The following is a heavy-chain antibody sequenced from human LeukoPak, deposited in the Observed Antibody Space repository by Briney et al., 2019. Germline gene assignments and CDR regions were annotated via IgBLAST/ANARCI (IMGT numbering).Heavy chain of an antibody. V-gene: IGHV3-74*01. CDR3: ARVSSSSWWALDY. Sequence: GGSVRLSCAASGFTFSSYWMHWVRQAPGKGLVWVSRINTDGSSTSYADSVKGRFTISRDNAKNTLYLQMNSLRAEDTAVYYCARVSSSSWWALDYWGQGTLVTVSS. CDR2: INTDGSST. D-gene: IGHD6-13*01. J-gene: IGHJ4*02. CDR1: GFTFSSYW.